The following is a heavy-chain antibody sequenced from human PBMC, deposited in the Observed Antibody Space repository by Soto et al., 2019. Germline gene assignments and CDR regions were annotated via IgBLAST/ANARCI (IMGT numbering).Heavy chain of an antibody. D-gene: IGHD2-15*01. Sequence: ASVEVSFKASGYTCTIYCVSWFLHAPLQWLELMGWISAYNGNTNYAQNLQGRVTMTTDKSTSTAYMELRSLRSDDTAVSYCARDTGITITVVAHFESRGKGHMVNVSS. V-gene: IGHV1-18*01. J-gene: IGHJ4*02. CDR2: ISAYNGNT. CDR3: ARDTGITITVVAHFES. CDR1: GYTCTIYC.